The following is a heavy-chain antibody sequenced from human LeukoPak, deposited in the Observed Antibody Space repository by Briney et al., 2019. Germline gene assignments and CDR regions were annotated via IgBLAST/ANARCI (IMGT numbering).Heavy chain of an antibody. Sequence: GRSLRLSCAASGFTFSSYGMHWVRQAPGKGLEWVALISYDGSKKSYSDSVKGRFTISRDNSKNTLYLQMNSLRAEDTAVYYCAKDSGYSSSWYEGYSSSTPRDYWGQGTLVTVSS. CDR3: AKDSGYSSSWYEGYSSSTPRDY. J-gene: IGHJ4*02. V-gene: IGHV3-30*18. CDR2: ISYDGSKK. CDR1: GFTFSSYG. D-gene: IGHD6-13*01.